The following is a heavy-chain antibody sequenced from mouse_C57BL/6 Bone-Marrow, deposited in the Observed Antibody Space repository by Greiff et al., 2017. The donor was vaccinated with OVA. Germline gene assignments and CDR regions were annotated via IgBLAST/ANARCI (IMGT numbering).Heavy chain of an antibody. J-gene: IGHJ2*01. V-gene: IGHV1-52*01. CDR3: ARDDGYYLNYFDY. CDR2: IDPSDSET. CDR1: GYTFTSYW. D-gene: IGHD2-3*01. Sequence: QVQLQQPGAELVRPGSSVKLSCKASGYTFTSYWMHWVKQRPIQGLEWIGNIDPSDSETHYNQKFKDKATLTVDKSSSTAYMQLSSLTSEDSAVYYCARDDGYYLNYFDYWGQGTTLTVSS.